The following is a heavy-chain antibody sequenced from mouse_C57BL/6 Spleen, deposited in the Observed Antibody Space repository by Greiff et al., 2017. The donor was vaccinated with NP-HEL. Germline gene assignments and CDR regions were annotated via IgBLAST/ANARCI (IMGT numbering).Heavy chain of an antibody. Sequence: QVQLQQSGAELAKPGASVKLSCKASGYTFTSYWMHWVKQRPGPGLEWIGYINPSSGYTKYNQKFKDKATLTDDTSSSTAYMQLSSRTYEDSAVYYGARDPYDYDWALDYWGQGTTLTVSS. CDR1: GYTFTSYW. D-gene: IGHD2-4*01. CDR2: INPSSGYT. J-gene: IGHJ2*01. CDR3: ARDPYDYDWALDY. V-gene: IGHV1-7*01.